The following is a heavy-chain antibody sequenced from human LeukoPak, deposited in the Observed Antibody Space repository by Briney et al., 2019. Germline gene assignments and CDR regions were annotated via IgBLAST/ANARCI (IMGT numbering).Heavy chain of an antibody. Sequence: SETLSLTCTVSGGSISGYYWSWIRQAPGKGLEWIGYNYYSESPDYNPSLKSRVTISVDTSKNQVSLNLSFVTATDTAMYYCVRGSGGDGSGSLWGQGTLVTVSS. D-gene: IGHD3-10*01. V-gene: IGHV4-59*01. J-gene: IGHJ4*02. CDR1: GGSISGYY. CDR2: NYYSESP. CDR3: VRGSGGDGSGSL.